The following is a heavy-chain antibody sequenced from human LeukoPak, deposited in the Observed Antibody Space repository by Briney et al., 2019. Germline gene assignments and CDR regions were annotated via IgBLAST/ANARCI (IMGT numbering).Heavy chain of an antibody. J-gene: IGHJ4*02. V-gene: IGHV3-21*01. Sequence: GGSLRLSCAASGLTFSSYSMNWVRRAPGKGLEWVSSISSSSSYIYYADSVKGRFTISRDNAKNSLYLQMNSLRAEDTAVYYCAREVDITMVRGVIDYWGQGTLVTVSS. CDR1: GLTFSSYS. CDR2: ISSSSSYI. D-gene: IGHD3-10*01. CDR3: AREVDITMVRGVIDY.